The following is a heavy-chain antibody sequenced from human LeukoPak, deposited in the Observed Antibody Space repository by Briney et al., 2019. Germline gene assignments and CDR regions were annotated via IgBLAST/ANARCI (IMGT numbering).Heavy chain of an antibody. CDR1: GGSISSGGYY. CDR3: ARGDYGITIFGVVIANFDY. D-gene: IGHD3-3*01. CDR2: IYYSGST. J-gene: IGHJ4*02. Sequence: SQTLSLTCTVSGGSISSGGYYWSWIRQHPGKGLEWIGYIYYSGSTYYNPSLKSRVTISVDTSKNQFSLKLSSVTTADTAVYYCARGDYGITIFGVVIANFDYWGQGTLVTVSS. V-gene: IGHV4-31*03.